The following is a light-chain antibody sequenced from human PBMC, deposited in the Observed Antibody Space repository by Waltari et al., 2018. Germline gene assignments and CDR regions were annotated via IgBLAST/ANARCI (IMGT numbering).Light chain of an antibody. J-gene: IGLJ3*02. CDR3: SSYTSSLTLV. V-gene: IGLV2-14*03. Sequence: QSALTQPASVSGSPGQSLTISCTGTSNDVGGYTYVPWYQQHPGKAPKLMIYDVSNRPSGVSNRFSGSKSGNTASLTISGLQAEDEADYYCSSYTSSLTLVFGGGTKLTVL. CDR1: SNDVGGYTY. CDR2: DVS.